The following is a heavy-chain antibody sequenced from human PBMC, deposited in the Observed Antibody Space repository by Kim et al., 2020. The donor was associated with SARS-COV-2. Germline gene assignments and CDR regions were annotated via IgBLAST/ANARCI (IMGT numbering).Heavy chain of an antibody. V-gene: IGHV3-30-3*01. CDR3: ARGGGSYYRGFDY. CDR2: ISYDGSNK. J-gene: IGHJ4*02. CDR1: GFTFSSYA. Sequence: GGSLRLSCAASGFTFSSYAMHWVRQAPGKGLEWVAVISYDGSNKYYADSVKGRFTISRDNSKNTLYLQMNSLRAEDTAVYYCARGGGSYYRGFDYWGQGTLVTVSS. D-gene: IGHD1-26*01.